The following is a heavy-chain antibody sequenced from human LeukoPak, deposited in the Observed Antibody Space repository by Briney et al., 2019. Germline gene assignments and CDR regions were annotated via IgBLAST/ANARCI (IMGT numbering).Heavy chain of an antibody. V-gene: IGHV1-69*05. CDR2: IIPIFGTA. Sequence: SVKVSCKASGGTLSSYAISWVRQAPGQGLEWMGGIIPIFGTANYAQKFQGRVTMTRNTSISTAYMELSSLRSEDTAVYYCARAKTLVVVAAMGYWGQGTLVTVSS. J-gene: IGHJ4*02. CDR3: ARAKTLVVVAAMGY. CDR1: GGTLSSYA. D-gene: IGHD2-15*01.